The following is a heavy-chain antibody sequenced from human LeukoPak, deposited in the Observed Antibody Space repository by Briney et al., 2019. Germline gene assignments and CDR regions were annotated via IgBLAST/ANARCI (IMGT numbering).Heavy chain of an antibody. V-gene: IGHV1-8*01. J-gene: IGHJ3*02. Sequence: ASVKVSCTASGYTFTSYDINWVRQATGQGLEWMGWMNPNSGNTGYAQKFQGRVTMTRNTSISTAYMELSSLRSEDTAVYYCARAVWTSYAFDIWGQGTMVTVSS. CDR1: GYTFTSYD. CDR3: ARAVWTSYAFDI. CDR2: MNPNSGNT. D-gene: IGHD2-8*01.